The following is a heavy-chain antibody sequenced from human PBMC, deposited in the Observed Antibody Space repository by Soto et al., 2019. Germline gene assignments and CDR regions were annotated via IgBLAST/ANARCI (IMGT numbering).Heavy chain of an antibody. CDR2: IIPIFGTA. D-gene: IGHD3-22*01. J-gene: IGHJ4*02. CDR1: GGTFSSYA. CDR3: ARGMYYYDSSGYLFDY. Sequence: SVKVSCKASGGTFSSYAISWVRQAPGQGLEWMGGIIPIFGTANYAQKFQGRVTMTRDTSTSTVYMELSSLRSEDTAVYYCARGMYYYDSSGYLFDYWGQGTLVTVSS. V-gene: IGHV1-69*05.